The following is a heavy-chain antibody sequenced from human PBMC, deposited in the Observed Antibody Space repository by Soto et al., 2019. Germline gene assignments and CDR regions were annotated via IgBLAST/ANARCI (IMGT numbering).Heavy chain of an antibody. J-gene: IGHJ6*02. D-gene: IGHD2-2*01. V-gene: IGHV1-69*01. Sequence: QVQLVQSGAEVKKPGSSVKVSCKASGGTFSSYAISWVRQAPGQGLEWMGGIIPISDTTNDAQKFQGRVTITADESTSTAYMELSSLRSEDTAVYYCARSQGSSTSLEIYYYYYYGMDVWGQGTTVTVSS. CDR1: GGTFSSYA. CDR3: ARSQGSSTSLEIYYYYYYGMDV. CDR2: IIPISDTT.